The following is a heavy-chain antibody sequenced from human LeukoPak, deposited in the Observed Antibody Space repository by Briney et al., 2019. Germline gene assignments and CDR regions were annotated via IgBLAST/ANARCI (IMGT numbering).Heavy chain of an antibody. Sequence: SETLSLTCTVSGGSISSYYCSWIRQPAGKGLEWIGRIYTSGSTNYNPSLKSRVTMSVDTSKNQFSLKLSSVTAADTAVYYCAREIGETTITSSGEHWGQGSLVTVSS. D-gene: IGHD1-14*01. CDR2: IYTSGST. CDR3: AREIGETTITSSGEH. CDR1: GGSISSYY. J-gene: IGHJ4*02. V-gene: IGHV4-4*07.